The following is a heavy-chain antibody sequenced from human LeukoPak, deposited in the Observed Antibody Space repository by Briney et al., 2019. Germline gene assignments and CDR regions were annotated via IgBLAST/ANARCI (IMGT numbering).Heavy chain of an antibody. V-gene: IGHV3-48*01. CDR3: ARKDRYGDYGY. CDR2: ISSSSSTI. Sequence: PGGSLRLSCAASGFTFSSYSMNWVRQAPGKGLEWVSYISSSSSTIYYADSVKGRFTISRDNAKNSLYLQMNSLRAEDTAVYYCARKDRYGDYGYRGQGTLVTVSS. CDR1: GFTFSSYS. D-gene: IGHD4-17*01. J-gene: IGHJ4*02.